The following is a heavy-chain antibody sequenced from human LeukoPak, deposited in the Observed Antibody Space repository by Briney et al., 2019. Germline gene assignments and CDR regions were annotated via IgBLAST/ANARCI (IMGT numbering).Heavy chain of an antibody. CDR1: GYIFTNYY. Sequence: ASVKVSCKAAGYIFTNYYLHRVRQAPGQGLEWMGIINPGGGSTSYAQKFQGRVTMTRDTSTSTVYMELSSLRSEDTAVYYCTRADFGGNSDYYYYGMDVWGQGTTVTVSS. J-gene: IGHJ6*02. CDR3: TRADFGGNSDYYYYGMDV. D-gene: IGHD4-23*01. CDR2: INPGGGST. V-gene: IGHV1-46*01.